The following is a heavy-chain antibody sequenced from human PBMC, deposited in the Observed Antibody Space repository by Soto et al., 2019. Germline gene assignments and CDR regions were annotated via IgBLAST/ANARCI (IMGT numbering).Heavy chain of an antibody. V-gene: IGHV3-13*01. CDR1: GFTFSSYD. CDR3: ARVATDTAMVRAFDY. CDR2: IGTPGDT. J-gene: IGHJ4*02. D-gene: IGHD5-18*01. Sequence: EVQLVESGGGVVQPGGSLRLSCAASGFTFSSYDMHWVRQATGKGLEWVSAIGTPGDTYYPGSVKGRFTISRENAKYSWYVQMTSLRAGDTAVYYCARVATDTAMVRAFDYWGQGTLVTDSS.